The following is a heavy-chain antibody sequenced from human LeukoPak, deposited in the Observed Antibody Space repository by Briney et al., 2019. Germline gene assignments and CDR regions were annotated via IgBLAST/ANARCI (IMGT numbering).Heavy chain of an antibody. D-gene: IGHD4-23*01. CDR1: GYTFSTSG. Sequence: ASVTVSCKASGYTFSTSGITWVRQAPRQGLEWMGWINNNNGYTNYAQSLQGRVIMTTDTSTNTAYMESRSLKSDDTAVYYCTKDDTVVGDYWGQGTLVTVSS. CDR2: INNNNGYT. V-gene: IGHV1-18*01. J-gene: IGHJ4*02. CDR3: TKDDTVVGDY.